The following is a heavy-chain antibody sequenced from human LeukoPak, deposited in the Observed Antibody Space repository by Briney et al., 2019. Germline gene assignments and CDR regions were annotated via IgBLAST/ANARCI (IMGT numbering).Heavy chain of an antibody. V-gene: IGHV4-59*08. CDR3: ARVRGSFYYAEIDY. CDR1: GGSISSYY. CDR2: IYYSGST. D-gene: IGHD3-10*01. J-gene: IGHJ4*02. Sequence: SETLSLTCTVSGGSISSYYWSWIRQPPGKGLEWIGYIYYSGSTNYNPSLKSRVTISVDTSKNQFSLKLSSVTAADTAVYFCARVRGSFYYAEIDYWGQGTLVTVSS.